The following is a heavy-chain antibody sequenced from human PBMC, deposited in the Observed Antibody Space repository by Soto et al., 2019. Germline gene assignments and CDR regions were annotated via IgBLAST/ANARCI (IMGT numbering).Heavy chain of an antibody. D-gene: IGHD6-13*01. CDR1: GYAFTSYD. Sequence: ASVKVSCKASGYAFTSYDINWVRQATGQGLEWMGWMNPNSGNTGYAQKLQGRVTMTTDTSTSTAYMELRSLRSDDTAVYYCAKGYSSSWYFPFDPWGQGTLVTVSS. V-gene: IGHV1-8*01. J-gene: IGHJ5*02. CDR3: AKGYSSSWYFPFDP. CDR2: MNPNSGNT.